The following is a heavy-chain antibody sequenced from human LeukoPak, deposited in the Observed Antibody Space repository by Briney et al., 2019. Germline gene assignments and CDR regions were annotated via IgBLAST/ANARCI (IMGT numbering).Heavy chain of an antibody. J-gene: IGHJ4*02. CDR2: IIPIFGTA. Sequence: APVKVSCKASGGTFSSYAISWVRQAPGQGLEWMGGIIPIFGTANYAQKFQGRVTIIADKSTSTAYMELSSLRSEDTAVYYCAKSITMVRGVTQNPAFDYWGQGTLVTVSS. D-gene: IGHD3-10*01. CDR1: GGTFSSYA. V-gene: IGHV1-69*06. CDR3: AKSITMVRGVTQNPAFDY.